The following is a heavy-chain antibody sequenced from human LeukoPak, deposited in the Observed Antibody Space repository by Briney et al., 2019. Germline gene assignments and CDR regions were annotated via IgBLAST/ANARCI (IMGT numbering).Heavy chain of an antibody. Sequence: KPSETLSLTCTVSGGSISSYYWSWIRQPPGKGLEWIGYIYYSGSTNYNPSLKSRVTISVDTSENQFSLKLSSVTAADTAVYYCAREQVVVVPAAGEYLFRTYYYYYMDVWGKGTTVTVSS. V-gene: IGHV4-59*01. D-gene: IGHD2-2*01. CDR1: GGSISSYY. J-gene: IGHJ6*03. CDR3: AREQVVVVPAAGEYLFRTYYYYYMDV. CDR2: IYYSGST.